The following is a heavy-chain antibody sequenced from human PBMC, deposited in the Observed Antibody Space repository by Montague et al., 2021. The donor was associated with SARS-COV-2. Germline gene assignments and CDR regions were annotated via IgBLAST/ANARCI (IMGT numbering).Heavy chain of an antibody. CDR1: GGSLSTYS. D-gene: IGHD3-10*01. J-gene: IGHJ6*03. V-gene: IGHV4-34*01. Sequence: SETLSLTCAVHGGSLSTYSWNWIRQPPGKGLEWIGEIHHGGSTNYNPSLKGRVTISADTSKNQFSLKLTSVAAADTAVYYRARLGDGVVPSPILGVGPYYSYYYMDVWGKGTTVTVSS. CDR2: IHHGGST. CDR3: ARLGDGVVPSPILGVGPYYSYYYMDV.